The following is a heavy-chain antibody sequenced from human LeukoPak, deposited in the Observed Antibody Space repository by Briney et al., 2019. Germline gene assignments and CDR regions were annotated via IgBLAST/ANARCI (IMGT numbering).Heavy chain of an antibody. V-gene: IGHV3-7*01. CDR2: IKQDGSEK. Sequence: PGGSLRLSCAASGFTFSSYWMSWVRQAPGKGLEWVANIKQDGSEKYYVDSVKGRFTISRDNAKNSLYLQMNSLRAEDTAVYYCARSRLIAAAIFDYWGQGTLVTVSS. CDR1: GFTFSSYW. CDR3: ARSRLIAAAIFDY. D-gene: IGHD6-13*01. J-gene: IGHJ4*02.